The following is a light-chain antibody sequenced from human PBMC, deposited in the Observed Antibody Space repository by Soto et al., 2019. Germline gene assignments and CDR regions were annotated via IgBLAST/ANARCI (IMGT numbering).Light chain of an antibody. V-gene: IGKV3-20*01. J-gene: IGKJ5*01. CDR1: QSVGTR. CDR2: GAS. Sequence: EILLTRSPDTLSLSPGERAALSCRAAQSVGTRLAWYQHKTGQAPRLLISGASSRATGIPDRFTGSGSETSFTLTISRLEPEDFALYYCQHYQSGHPITFGQGTRLEIK. CDR3: QHYQSGHPIT.